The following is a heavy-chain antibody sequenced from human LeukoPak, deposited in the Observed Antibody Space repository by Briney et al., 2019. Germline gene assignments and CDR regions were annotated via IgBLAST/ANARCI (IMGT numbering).Heavy chain of an antibody. V-gene: IGHV4-39*01. J-gene: IGHJ1*01. CDR3: ARRRYYDGSGYLE. D-gene: IGHD3-22*01. CDR2: IYYSGRT. Sequence: TSETLSLTCSVSGDSVSRSDSYWDWIRQPPGKGLESIGTIYYSGRTYYSPSLKSRVTMSVDPSNNQFSLNLRSVTAADTALYYCARRRYYDGSGYLEWGQGTLLSVSS. CDR1: GDSVSRSDSY.